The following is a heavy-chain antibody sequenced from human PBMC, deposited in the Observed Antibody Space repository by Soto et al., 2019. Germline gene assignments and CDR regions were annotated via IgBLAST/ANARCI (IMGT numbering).Heavy chain of an antibody. CDR1: GDVFRSYG. CDR2: IIPISGTT. V-gene: IGHV1-69*13. D-gene: IGHD2-8*01. J-gene: IGHJ6*02. Sequence: SVKVSCKASGDVFRSYGINWVRQAPGQGLEWMGGIIPISGTTNYAQKFQGRVEITADESTDTVYMELSRLRSEDAAVYFCAILRCFNGLCHTADYGMDVWGQGTTVTVSS. CDR3: AILRCFNGLCHTADYGMDV.